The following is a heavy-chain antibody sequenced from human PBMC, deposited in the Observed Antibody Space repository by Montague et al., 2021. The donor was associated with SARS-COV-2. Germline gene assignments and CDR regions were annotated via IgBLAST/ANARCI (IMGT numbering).Heavy chain of an antibody. J-gene: IGHJ6*02. CDR3: AGTSTYSSGWGINYYYYGMDV. CDR1: GGSISSYY. CDR2: IYYSGST. Sequence: SETLSLTCTLSGGSISSYYWSWIRQPPGKGLEWIRYIYYSGSTNXNPSLKSRVTISVDTSKNQFSLKLSSVTAADTAVYYCAGTSTYSSGWGINYYYYGMDVWGQGTTVTVSS. D-gene: IGHD6-19*01. V-gene: IGHV4-59*01.